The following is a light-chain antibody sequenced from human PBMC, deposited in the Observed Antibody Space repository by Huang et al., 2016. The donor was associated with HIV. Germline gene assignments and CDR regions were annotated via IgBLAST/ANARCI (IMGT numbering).Light chain of an antibody. J-gene: IGKJ1*01. CDR2: KAS. Sequence: DIQMTQSPSTLSASVGDRVTITCRASQSISSWLAWYQQKPGKAPKLLIYKASSFESGVPSRFSGSGSWTEFTLTISSLQPDDFATYYCQQYNSYSVTFGQGTKVEIK. V-gene: IGKV1-5*03. CDR3: QQYNSYSVT. CDR1: QSISSW.